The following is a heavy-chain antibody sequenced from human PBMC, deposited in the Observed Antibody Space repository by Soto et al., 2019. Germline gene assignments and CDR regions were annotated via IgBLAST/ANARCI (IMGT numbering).Heavy chain of an antibody. CDR2: MNPNSGNT. J-gene: IGHJ6*02. CDR3: ASGIEDYYGMDV. Sequence: QVQLVQSGAEVKKPGASVKVSCKASGYTFTSYDINWVRQATGQGLEWMGWMNPNSGNTGYAQKFQGRVTMTRNTSISTGYMELSSMSSEDTAVYYCASGIEDYYGMDVWGQGTTVTVSS. D-gene: IGHD2-21*01. CDR1: GYTFTSYD. V-gene: IGHV1-8*01.